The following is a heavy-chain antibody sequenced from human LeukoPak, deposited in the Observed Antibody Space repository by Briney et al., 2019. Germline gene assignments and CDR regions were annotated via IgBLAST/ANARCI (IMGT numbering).Heavy chain of an antibody. D-gene: IGHD3-22*01. V-gene: IGHV3-33*08. CDR2: IWYDGNNK. CDR1: GFTFSSYA. Sequence: PGGSLRLSCATSGFTFSSYAMSWVRQAPGKGLEWVAVIWYDGNNKFYADSVQGRFTISRDNSKNTLYLQMNSLRAEDTALYYCARDQFDYYDSSGQDAFDVWGQGTMVTVSS. J-gene: IGHJ3*01. CDR3: ARDQFDYYDSSGQDAFDV.